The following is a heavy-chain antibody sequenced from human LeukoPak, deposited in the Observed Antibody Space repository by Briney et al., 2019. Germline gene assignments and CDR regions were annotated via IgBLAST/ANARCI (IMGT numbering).Heavy chain of an antibody. J-gene: IGHJ6*02. V-gene: IGHV3-53*01. CDR2: IYSDGST. CDR3: ARVQSNIVAPWAYYYGMDV. Sequence: GGSLRLSCAASGFTVSSNYMSWVRQAPGKGLEWVSVIYSDGSTYYADSVKGRFTISRDNSKNTLYLQMNSLRAEDTAVYYCARVQSNIVAPWAYYYGMDVWGQGTTVTVSS. CDR1: GFTVSSNY. D-gene: IGHD5-12*01.